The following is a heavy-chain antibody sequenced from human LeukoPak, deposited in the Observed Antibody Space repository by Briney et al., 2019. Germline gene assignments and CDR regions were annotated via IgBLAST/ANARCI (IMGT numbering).Heavy chain of an antibody. CDR2: IYYSGST. V-gene: IGHV4-61*01. D-gene: IGHD3-10*01. Sequence: PSETLSLTCTVSGGSVSGSSYYWSWIRQPPGKGLEWIGYIYYSGSTNYNPSLKSRVTISADTSKNQFSLKLSSVTAADTAVYYCARGSHYYGSGRTFDYWGQGTLVTVSS. J-gene: IGHJ4*02. CDR1: GGSVSGSSYY. CDR3: ARGSHYYGSGRTFDY.